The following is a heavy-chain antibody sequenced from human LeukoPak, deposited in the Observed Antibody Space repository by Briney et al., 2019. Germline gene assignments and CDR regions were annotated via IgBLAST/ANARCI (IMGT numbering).Heavy chain of an antibody. D-gene: IGHD1-26*01. J-gene: IGHJ4*02. CDR2: IIPIFGTA. CDR3: ARDPGFMSGSYEGDHY. V-gene: IGHV1-69*13. CDR1: GGTFSSYA. Sequence: SVKVSCKASGGTFSSYAISWVRQAPGQGLEWMGGIIPIFGTANYAQKFQGRVTITADESTSTAYMELSSLRCEDTAVYYCARDPGFMSGSYEGDHYWGQGTLITVSS.